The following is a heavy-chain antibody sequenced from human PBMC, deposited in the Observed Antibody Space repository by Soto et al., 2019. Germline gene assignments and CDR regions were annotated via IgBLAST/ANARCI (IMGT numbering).Heavy chain of an antibody. CDR3: AKDKPGTTSFDD. CDR1: AFTISRYA. D-gene: IGHD1-1*01. J-gene: IGHJ4*02. CDR2: ISVSGDTT. Sequence: EVQLLESGGGLVQPGGSLRLSCEASAFTISRYAMSWVRQAPGKGLEWVSAISVSGDTTHYADSVKGRFTISRDTSKSTLYLQMNTLRAEDTAVYYCAKDKPGTTSFDDWGQGTLVIVSS. V-gene: IGHV3-23*01.